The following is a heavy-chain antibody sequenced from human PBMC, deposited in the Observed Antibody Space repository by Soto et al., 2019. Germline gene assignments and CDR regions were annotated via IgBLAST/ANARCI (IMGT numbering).Heavy chain of an antibody. V-gene: IGHV3-33*01. D-gene: IGHD3-3*01. J-gene: IGHJ6*02. CDR2: IWYDGSNK. CDR1: GFTFSSYG. Sequence: LRLSCAASGFTFSSYGMHWVRQAPGKGLEWVAVIWYDGSNKYYADSVKGRFTISRDNSKNTLYLQMNSLRAEDTAVYYCARDRDFWSGYYTPDGMDVWGQGTTVTVSS. CDR3: ARDRDFWSGYYTPDGMDV.